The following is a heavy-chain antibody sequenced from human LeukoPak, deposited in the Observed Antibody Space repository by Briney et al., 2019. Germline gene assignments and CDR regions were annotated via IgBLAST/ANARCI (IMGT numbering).Heavy chain of an antibody. Sequence: ASVKVSCKACGYSFTAYYINWVRQPPGQGLEWMVRLNPNSGGTNYAQKFQGRHTMTRDTSISTAYMEVSRLRSEDTAVYYCAIAKSQDCSIVHWQEWFDPSGQGTLGTVSS. CDR1: GYSFTAYY. J-gene: IGHJ5*02. D-gene: IGHD2-2*01. CDR3: AIAKSQDCSIVHWQEWFDP. V-gene: IGHV1-2*06. CDR2: LNPNSGGT.